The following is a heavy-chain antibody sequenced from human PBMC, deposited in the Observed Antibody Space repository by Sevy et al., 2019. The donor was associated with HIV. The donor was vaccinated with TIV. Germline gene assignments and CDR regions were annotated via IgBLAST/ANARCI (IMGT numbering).Heavy chain of an antibody. CDR1: EFTSRAFA. CDR2: IRGSGGLP. D-gene: IGHD1-7*01. Sequence: GGSLRLSCTATEFTSRAFAMSWVRQTPDKGLEWVSSIRGSGGLPHYADSVKGRFTISGDKSQGTVYLQMNSLAVDDSAVYYCGKPNWNSREDWLDTWGQGTLVTVSS. V-gene: IGHV3-23*01. J-gene: IGHJ5*02. CDR3: GKPNWNSREDWLDT.